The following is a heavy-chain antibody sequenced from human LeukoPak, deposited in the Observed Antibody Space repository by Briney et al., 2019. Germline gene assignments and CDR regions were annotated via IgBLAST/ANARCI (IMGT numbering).Heavy chain of an antibody. D-gene: IGHD3-10*01. V-gene: IGHV4-39*07. J-gene: IGHJ4*02. Sequence: SETLSLTCTVSGGSISNSSYYWGCIRQPPGKGLEWIGSIYYSGSTYYNPSLKSRVTISVDTSKNQFSLKLSSVTAADTAVYYCARRGVITDFDYWGQGTLVTVSP. CDR3: ARRGVITDFDY. CDR2: IYYSGST. CDR1: GGSISNSSYY.